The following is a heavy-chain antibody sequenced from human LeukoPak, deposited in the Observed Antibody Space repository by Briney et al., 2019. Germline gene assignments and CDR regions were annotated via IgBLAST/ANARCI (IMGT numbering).Heavy chain of an antibody. D-gene: IGHD1-26*01. CDR3: ARGGGGNYYPFDY. Sequence: PSGTLSLTCAVSGGSISSSNWWSWVRQPPGKGLEWIGEIYHGGSPNYNPSLKSRVTISVDKSKNQFSLNLSSVTAADTAVYYCARGGGGNYYPFDYWGQGTLVTVSS. CDR2: IYHGGSP. J-gene: IGHJ4*02. CDR1: GGSISSSNW. V-gene: IGHV4-4*02.